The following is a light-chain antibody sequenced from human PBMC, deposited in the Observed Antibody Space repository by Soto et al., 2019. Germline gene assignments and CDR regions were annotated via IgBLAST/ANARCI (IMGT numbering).Light chain of an antibody. CDR1: RKVLHSSSNKNY. V-gene: IGKV4-1*01. CDR2: WAS. J-gene: IGKJ2*01. Sequence: EIVMTQSPDSLAVSLGESATINCKSSRKVLHSSSNKNYLAWYQQKPGQPPKLLIYWASTRESGVPDRFSGSGSGTDFTLSISSLQAEDVAVYSCHQYYSAPYTFGQGTKLEI. CDR3: HQYYSAPYT.